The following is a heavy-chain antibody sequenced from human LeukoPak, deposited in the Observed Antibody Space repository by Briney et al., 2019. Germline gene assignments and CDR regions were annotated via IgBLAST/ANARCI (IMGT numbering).Heavy chain of an antibody. J-gene: IGHJ4*02. Sequence: GGSLRLSCAASGFTFSSYAMSWVRQAPGKGLEWVSAISGSGGSTYYADSVKGRFTISRDNSKNTLYLQMNSLRAEDTAVYYCAKLFRLYSSSWYGANWGQGTLVTVSS. CDR1: GFTFSSYA. CDR3: AKLFRLYSSSWYGAN. V-gene: IGHV3-23*01. D-gene: IGHD6-13*01. CDR2: ISGSGGST.